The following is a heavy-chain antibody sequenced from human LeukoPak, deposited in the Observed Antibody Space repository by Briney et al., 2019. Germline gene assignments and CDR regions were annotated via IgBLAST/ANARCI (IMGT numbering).Heavy chain of an antibody. V-gene: IGHV3-23*01. CDR2: ISGSGGST. CDR1: GFTFSSYA. Sequence: PGGSLRLSCAASGFTFSSYAMSWVRQAPGKGLEWVSAISGSGGSTYYADSVTGRFTISRDNSKNTLYLQMNSLRAEDTAVYYCAKGGSGYVKGFDYWGQGTLVTVSS. J-gene: IGHJ4*02. CDR3: AKGGSGYVKGFDY. D-gene: IGHD5-12*01.